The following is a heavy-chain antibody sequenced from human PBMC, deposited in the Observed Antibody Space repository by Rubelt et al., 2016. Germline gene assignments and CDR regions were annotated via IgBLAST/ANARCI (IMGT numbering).Heavy chain of an antibody. D-gene: IGHD4-17*01. V-gene: IGHV4-4*07. CDR2: IYTSGNT. J-gene: IGHJ2*01. CDR1: GSLSGYY. Sequence: GSLSGYYWSWIRQPAGKGLEYIGRIYTSGNTNFNPSLKSRVTMSVDTSKNQFSLRLNSVTAADTAIYYCARVSNGDYVYFALWGRGTLVTVSS. CDR3: ARVSNGDYVYFAL.